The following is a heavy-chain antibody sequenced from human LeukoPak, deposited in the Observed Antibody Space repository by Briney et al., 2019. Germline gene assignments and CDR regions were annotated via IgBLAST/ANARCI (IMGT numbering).Heavy chain of an antibody. J-gene: IGHJ5*02. D-gene: IGHD6-13*01. Sequence: GGSLRLSCAASGVSVSSNYISWVRQAPGKGLEWVSIIYSGGSTYYADSVKGRFTISKDNSKNTVYLQMSSLRAEDTAVYYCAKYKEYSSSWYGSYNWFDPWGQGTLVTVSS. CDR1: GVSVSSNY. V-gene: IGHV3-53*01. CDR2: IYSGGST. CDR3: AKYKEYSSSWYGSYNWFDP.